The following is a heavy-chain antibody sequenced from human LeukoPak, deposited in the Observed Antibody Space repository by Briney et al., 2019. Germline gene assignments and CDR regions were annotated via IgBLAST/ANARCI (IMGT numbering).Heavy chain of an antibody. D-gene: IGHD4-17*01. CDR1: GGSIISSRYH. J-gene: IGHJ3*02. CDR2: IYSDGKT. Sequence: SETLSLTCTVSGGSIISSRYHWDWIRQAPGKGLAWIGGIYSDGKTYYSSSLKSRVTISVEASKNQFYLRLNSVSAADTAIYYCARPFESIGDDALDIWGLGTMVTVSS. CDR3: ARPFESIGDDALDI. V-gene: IGHV4-39*01.